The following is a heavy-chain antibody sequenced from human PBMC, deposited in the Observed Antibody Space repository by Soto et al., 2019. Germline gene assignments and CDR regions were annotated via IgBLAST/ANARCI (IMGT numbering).Heavy chain of an antibody. D-gene: IGHD5-12*01. CDR2: INPNSGGT. CDR3: ARGWNDGYDLGGFDY. CDR1: GYTFTGYY. J-gene: IGHJ4*02. Sequence: QVQLVQSGAEVKKPGASVKVSCKASGYTFTGYYMHWVRQAPGQGLEWMGWINPNSGGTNYAQKFQGWVTMTRDTSISTAYMELSRLRSDDTAVYYCARGWNDGYDLGGFDYWGQGTLVTVSS. V-gene: IGHV1-2*04.